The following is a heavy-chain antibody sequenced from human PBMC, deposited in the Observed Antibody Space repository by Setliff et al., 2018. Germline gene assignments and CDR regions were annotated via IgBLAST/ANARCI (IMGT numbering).Heavy chain of an antibody. V-gene: IGHV1-24*01. J-gene: IGHJ3*02. Sequence: ASVKVPCKVSGYTLTELSRHWVRQAPGKGLEWMGGFDPEDGETIYAQKFQGRVTMTEDTSTDTAYMELSSLRSEDTAVYYCATTHYDSSGYYYLERSAFDIWGQGTMVTVSS. CDR2: FDPEDGET. CDR3: ATTHYDSSGYYYLERSAFDI. D-gene: IGHD3-22*01. CDR1: GYTLTELS.